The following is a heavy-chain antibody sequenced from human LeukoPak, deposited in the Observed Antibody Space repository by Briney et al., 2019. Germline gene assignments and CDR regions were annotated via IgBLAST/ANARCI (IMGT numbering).Heavy chain of an antibody. CDR2: ISAYNGNT. D-gene: IGHD3-10*01. J-gene: IGHJ4*02. Sequence: GASVKVSCKASGYTFTSYGISWVRQAPGQGLEWMGWISAYNGNTNYAQKLQGRVTMTTDTSTSTAYMELRSLRSDDTAVYYCARDVRDQGYYGSGSYSLYDYWGQGTLVTVSS. CDR3: ARDVRDQGYYGSGSYSLYDY. V-gene: IGHV1-18*01. CDR1: GYTFTSYG.